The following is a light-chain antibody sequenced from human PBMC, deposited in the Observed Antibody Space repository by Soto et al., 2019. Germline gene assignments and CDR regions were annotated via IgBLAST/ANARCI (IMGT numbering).Light chain of an antibody. Sequence: QSVLTQPASVSGSPGPSITISCTGTSSYIGGYNYVSWYQHHPGKAPKLMIFDVSNRPSGVSNRFSGSKSGNTASLTISGLQPEDEADYYCSSYTTSNTRQIVFGTGTKVTVL. V-gene: IGLV2-14*03. CDR2: DVS. CDR3: SSYTTSNTRQIV. CDR1: SSYIGGYNY. J-gene: IGLJ1*01.